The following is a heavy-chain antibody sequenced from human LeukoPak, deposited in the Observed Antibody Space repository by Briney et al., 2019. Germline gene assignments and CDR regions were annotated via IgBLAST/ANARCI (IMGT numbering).Heavy chain of an antibody. CDR3: ARHKSGYVVQDP. CDR1: GFTFSSYG. V-gene: IGHV3-33*01. CDR2: IWYDGSNK. J-gene: IGHJ5*02. Sequence: GGSLRLSCAASGFTFSSYGMHWVRQAPGKGLEWVAVIWYDGSNKYYADSVKGRFTISRDNSKNTLYLQMNSLRAEDTAVYYCARHKSGYVVQDPWGQGTLVTVSS. D-gene: IGHD5-18*01.